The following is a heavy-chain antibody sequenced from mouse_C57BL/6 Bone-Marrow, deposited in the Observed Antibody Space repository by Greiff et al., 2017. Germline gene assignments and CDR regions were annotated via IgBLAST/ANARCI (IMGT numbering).Heavy chain of an antibody. CDR2: IYPGGGYT. CDR3: ARSKGFDY. Sequence: VQLLESGAELVRPGTSVKMSCKASGYTFTNYWIGWAKQRPGHGLEWIGDIYPGGGYTNYNEKFKGKATLTADKSSSTAYMQFSSLTSEDSAIYCCARSKGFDYWGQGTTLTVSS. J-gene: IGHJ2*01. CDR1: GYTFTNYW. V-gene: IGHV1-63*01.